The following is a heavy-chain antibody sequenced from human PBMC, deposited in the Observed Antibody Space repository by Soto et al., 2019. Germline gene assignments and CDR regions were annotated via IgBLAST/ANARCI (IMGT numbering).Heavy chain of an antibody. V-gene: IGHV4-39*01. Sequence: QLQLQESGPGLVKPSETLSLTCTVSGDSVTISDYYWGWIRQPPGMGLEWIGSIHYSGSTYYNPSLKSRVTISGDTSKKQFSLKLTSVTAAHAAVYYCAAHDSGGYYAEYWGQGTLVTVSA. CDR1: GDSVTISDYY. D-gene: IGHD3-22*01. CDR2: IHYSGST. CDR3: AAHDSGGYYAEY. J-gene: IGHJ4*02.